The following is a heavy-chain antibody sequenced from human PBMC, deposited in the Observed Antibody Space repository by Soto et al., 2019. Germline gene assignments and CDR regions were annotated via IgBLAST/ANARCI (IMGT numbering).Heavy chain of an antibody. CDR3: ARDLGGSGSLDY. CDR1: GGSISSGGYS. D-gene: IGHD3-10*01. J-gene: IGHJ4*02. V-gene: IGHV4-30-2*01. Sequence: SETLSLTCVVSGGSISSGGYSWSWIRQPPGKGLEWIGYIYHSGSTYYNPSLKSRVTISVDRSENRFSLKLSSVTAADTAVYYCARDLGGSGSLDYWGQGTLVTVSS. CDR2: IYHSGST.